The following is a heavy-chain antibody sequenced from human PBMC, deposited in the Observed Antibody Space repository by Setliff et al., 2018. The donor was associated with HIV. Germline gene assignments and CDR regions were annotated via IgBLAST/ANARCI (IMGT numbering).Heavy chain of an antibody. D-gene: IGHD3-10*01. J-gene: IGHJ6*02. CDR3: ARDTLTMVRGVMFVPTESYLGMDV. CDR1: GESISSKNYY. Sequence: PSETLSLTCIVSGESISSKNYYWGWIRQPPGKGLEWIGSINYSGSTYYNPSLKTRVTISVNTYKNQFSLTLRSVTAADTAVYYCARDTLTMVRGVMFVPTESYLGMDVWGQGTTVTVSS. V-gene: IGHV4-39*07. CDR2: INYSGST.